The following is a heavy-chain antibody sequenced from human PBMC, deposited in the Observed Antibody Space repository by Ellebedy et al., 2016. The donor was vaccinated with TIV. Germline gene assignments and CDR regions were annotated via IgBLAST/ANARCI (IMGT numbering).Heavy chain of an antibody. J-gene: IGHJ4*02. CDR3: ARDETEVGATFFGY. V-gene: IGHV3-48*02. CDR2: ISSSSSTI. CDR1: GFTFSSYS. Sequence: GESLKISCAASGFTFSSYSMNWVRQAPGKGLEWVSYISSSSSTIYYDDSVKGRFTISRDNAKNSLYLQMNSMRDEDTAVYYCARDETEVGATFFGYWGQGTLVTVSS. D-gene: IGHD1-26*01.